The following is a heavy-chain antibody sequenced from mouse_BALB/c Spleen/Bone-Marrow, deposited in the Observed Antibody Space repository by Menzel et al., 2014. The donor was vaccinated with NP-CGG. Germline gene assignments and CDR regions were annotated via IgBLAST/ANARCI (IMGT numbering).Heavy chain of an antibody. CDR3: TRKDY. J-gene: IGHJ3*01. CDR2: IYPSDSYT. Sequence: QVQLQQSGAKLVRPGASVKLSCKASGYTFTSYWINWVKQRPGQGLEWIGNIYPSDSYTNYNQKFKDKATLTVDKSSSTAYMQLSSPTSEDSAVYYCTRKDYWDQGTLVTVSA. V-gene: IGHV1-69*02. CDR1: GYTFTSYW.